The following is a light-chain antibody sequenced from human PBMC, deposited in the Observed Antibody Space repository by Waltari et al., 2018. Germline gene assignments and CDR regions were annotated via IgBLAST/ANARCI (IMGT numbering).Light chain of an antibody. CDR3: ASYTTTRTVV. CDR2: DVA. V-gene: IGLV2-14*01. J-gene: IGLJ2*01. Sequence: QSALTQPASVSGSPGQSITISCTGTSSDIGGYNSVSWYQQHPGQAPKLMIFDVARWPSGVSNRFSGSKSGNTASLTISGLQAEDEADYYCASYTTTRTVVFGGGTKVTVL. CDR1: SSDIGGYNS.